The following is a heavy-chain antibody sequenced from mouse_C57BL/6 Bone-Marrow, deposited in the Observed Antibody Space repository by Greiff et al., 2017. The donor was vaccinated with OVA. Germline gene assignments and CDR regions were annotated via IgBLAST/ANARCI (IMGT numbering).Heavy chain of an antibody. CDR3: ARCEIYYDDDEFAY. J-gene: IGHJ3*01. V-gene: IGHV1-39*01. D-gene: IGHD2-4*01. Sequence: EVKLMESGPELVKPGASVKISCKASGYSFTDYNMNWVKQSNGKSLEWIGVINPNYGTTSYNQKFKGKATLTVDQSSSTAYMQLNSLTSEDSAVYYCARCEIYYDDDEFAYWGQGTLVTVSA. CDR2: INPNYGTT. CDR1: GYSFTDYN.